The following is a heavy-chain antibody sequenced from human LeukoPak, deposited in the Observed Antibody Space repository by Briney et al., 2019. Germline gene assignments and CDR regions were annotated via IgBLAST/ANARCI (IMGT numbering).Heavy chain of an antibody. J-gene: IGHJ3*02. D-gene: IGHD3-16*01. CDR3: AKGPNFWVTPIAFDM. CDR2: ISGSGGST. Sequence: PGGSLRLSCAASGFTFSSYDMTWIRQAPGKGLEWVSAISGSGGSTYYADPVKRRSTISRDNSNNTLYLQMDSLRAEDTAVYHCAKGPNFWVTPIAFDMWGQGTMVTVSS. CDR1: GFTFSSYD. V-gene: IGHV3-23*01.